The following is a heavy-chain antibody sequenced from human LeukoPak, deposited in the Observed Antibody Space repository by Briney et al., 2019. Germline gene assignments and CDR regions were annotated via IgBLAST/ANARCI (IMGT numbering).Heavy chain of an antibody. D-gene: IGHD1-1*01. CDR2: IYYSGST. Sequence: PSETLSLTCTVSGGSISSYYWSWIRQPPGKGLEWIGYIYYSGSTNYNPSLKSRVTISVDTSKNQFSLKLSSVTAADTAVYYCARGVPQPQYYYYYYYMDVWGKGTTVTVSS. CDR1: GGSISSYY. CDR3: ARGVPQPQYYYYYYYMDV. J-gene: IGHJ6*03. V-gene: IGHV4-59*01.